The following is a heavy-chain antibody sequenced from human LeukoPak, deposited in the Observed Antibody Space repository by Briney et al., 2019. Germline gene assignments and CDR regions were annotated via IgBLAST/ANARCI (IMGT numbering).Heavy chain of an antibody. V-gene: IGHV4-59*08. D-gene: IGHD6-19*01. J-gene: IGHJ4*02. CDR2: IYYSGST. CDR3: ARRALYSSGWQTNYDY. Sequence: SETLSLTCTVSGGSISSYYWNWIRQPPGKGLEWIGYIYYSGSTNYNPPLKSRVTISVDTSKNQFSLKLSSVTAADTAVYYCARRALYSSGWQTNYDYWGQGSLVTVSS. CDR1: GGSISSYY.